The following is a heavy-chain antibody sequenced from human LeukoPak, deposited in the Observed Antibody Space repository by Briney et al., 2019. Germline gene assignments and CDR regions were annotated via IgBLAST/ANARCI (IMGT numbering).Heavy chain of an antibody. D-gene: IGHD6-13*01. Sequence: GGSLRLSCAASGFTVSSNYMSWVRQAPGKGLEWVSVIYSGGSTYYADSVKGRFTISRDNSKNTLYRQMNSLRAEDTAVYYCAKDSYSSGWYGVYWGQGTLVTVSS. CDR3: AKDSYSSGWYGVY. V-gene: IGHV3-53*01. CDR2: IYSGGST. CDR1: GFTVSSNY. J-gene: IGHJ4*02.